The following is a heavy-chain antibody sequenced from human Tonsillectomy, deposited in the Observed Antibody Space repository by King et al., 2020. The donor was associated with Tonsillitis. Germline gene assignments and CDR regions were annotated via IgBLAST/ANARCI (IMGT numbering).Heavy chain of an antibody. D-gene: IGHD5-18*01. Sequence: QLQESGPGLVKPSQTLSLTCAVSGGSIRNGAYAWTWLRQPPGKGLQLIGYSYYSGSTYYNPSLKSRLSISLDTSTNQFSLRLTSVTAAATAVYYCARGRTAMGTGPLFDVWGQGAMVNVSS. CDR2: SYYSGST. CDR1: GGSIRNGAYA. CDR3: ARGRTAMGTGPLFDV. V-gene: IGHV4-30-4*07. J-gene: IGHJ3*01.